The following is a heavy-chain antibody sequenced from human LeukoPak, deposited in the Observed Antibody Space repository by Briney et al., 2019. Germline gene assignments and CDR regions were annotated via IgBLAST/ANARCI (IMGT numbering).Heavy chain of an antibody. D-gene: IGHD3-10*01. Sequence: PSETLSLTCTVSGGSISSSSYYWGWIRQPPGKGLEWIGSIYYSGSTYYNPSLKSRVTISVDTSKNQFSLKLSSVTAADTAVYYCARDLNMDRAAFDIWGQGTMVTVSS. CDR2: IYYSGST. CDR3: ARDLNMDRAAFDI. V-gene: IGHV4-39*07. CDR1: GGSISSSSYY. J-gene: IGHJ3*02.